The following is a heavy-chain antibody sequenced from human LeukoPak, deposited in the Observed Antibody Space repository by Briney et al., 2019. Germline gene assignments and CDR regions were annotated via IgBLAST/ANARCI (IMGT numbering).Heavy chain of an antibody. CDR2: ISGSGGNT. CDR1: GFTFSSYG. D-gene: IGHD1-14*01. V-gene: IGHV3-23*01. CDR3: AKPAKTDYADY. Sequence: GGSLRLSCAASGFTFSSYGMSWVRQAPGKGLEWVSAISGSGGNTYYADSVKSRCTISRDNSKNTLYLQMNSLRADDTAVYYCAKPAKTDYADYWGQGTLVTVSS. J-gene: IGHJ4*02.